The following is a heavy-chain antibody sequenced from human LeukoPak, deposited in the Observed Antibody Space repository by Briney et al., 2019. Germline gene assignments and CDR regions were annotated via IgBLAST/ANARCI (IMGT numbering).Heavy chain of an antibody. V-gene: IGHV4-59*08. CDR2: IHNSGRT. CDR3: ARHGTISSESYFDY. D-gene: IGHD1-14*01. Sequence: NPSETLSLTCSVSGGSVSSSYWSWIRQSPGKGLEWIGYIHNSGRTNYNPSLKSRVTGFVDTSKNQVSLRLSSVAAADTAVYYCARHGTISSESYFDYWGQGALVTVSS. J-gene: IGHJ4*02. CDR1: GGSVSSSY.